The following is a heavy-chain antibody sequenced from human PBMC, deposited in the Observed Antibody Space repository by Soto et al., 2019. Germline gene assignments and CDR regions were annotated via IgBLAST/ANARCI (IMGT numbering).Heavy chain of an antibody. CDR1: GYTLTELS. CDR2: FDPEDGET. Sequence: ASVKVSCKVSGYTLTELSMHWVRQAPGKGLEWMGGFDPEDGETIYAQKFQGRVTMTEDTSTDTAYMELSSLRSEDTAVYYCATDRYFLFYMRPYCYCMVCRGQGITVT. J-gene: IGHJ6*02. V-gene: IGHV1-24*01. CDR3: ATDRYFLFYMRPYCYCMVC. D-gene: IGHD3-3*01.